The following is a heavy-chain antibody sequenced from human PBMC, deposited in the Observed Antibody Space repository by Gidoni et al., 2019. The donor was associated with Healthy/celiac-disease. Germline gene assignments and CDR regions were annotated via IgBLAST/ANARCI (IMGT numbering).Heavy chain of an antibody. J-gene: IGHJ4*02. CDR1: GGSFSGYY. Sequence: QVQLQQWGAGLLKPSETLSLTCAVYGGSFSGYYWSWIRQPPGKGLEWIGEINHSGSTNYNPSLKSRVTISVDTSKNQFSLKLSSVTAADTAVYYCARGPRMVYAMRFDYWGQGTLVTVSS. D-gene: IGHD2-8*01. CDR3: ARGPRMVYAMRFDY. CDR2: INHSGST. V-gene: IGHV4-34*01.